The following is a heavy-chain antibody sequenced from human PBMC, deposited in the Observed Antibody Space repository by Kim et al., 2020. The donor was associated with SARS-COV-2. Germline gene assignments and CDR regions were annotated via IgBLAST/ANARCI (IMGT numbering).Heavy chain of an antibody. D-gene: IGHD5-18*01. J-gene: IGHJ6*02. CDR3: ARDMEGPYTAMVTYYYYGMDV. Sequence: GGSLRLSCAASGFTFSSYGMHWVRQAPGKGLEWVAVISYDGSNKYYADSVKGRFTISRDNSKNTLYLQMNSLRAEDTAVYYCARDMEGPYTAMVTYYYYGMDVWGQGTTVTVSS. CDR1: GFTFSSYG. CDR2: ISYDGSNK. V-gene: IGHV3-33*05.